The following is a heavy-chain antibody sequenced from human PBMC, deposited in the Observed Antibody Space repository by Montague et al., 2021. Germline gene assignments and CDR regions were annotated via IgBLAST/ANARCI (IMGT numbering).Heavy chain of an antibody. CDR2: INPSGGST. J-gene: IGHJ6*03. CDR3: ARARSGPTYYYYDMDV. Sequence: SVKVSCKASGYTFTSYYMHWVRQAPGQGLEWMGIINPSGGSTSYAQKFQGRVTMTRDTSTSTVYLYLGSLTSEDTAVYFCARARSGPTYYYYDMDVWGEGTTVTVSS. D-gene: IGHD2-15*01. V-gene: IGHV1-46*01. CDR1: GYTFTSYY.